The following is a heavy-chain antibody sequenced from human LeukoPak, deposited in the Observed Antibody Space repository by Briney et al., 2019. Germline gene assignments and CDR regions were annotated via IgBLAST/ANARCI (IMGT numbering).Heavy chain of an antibody. Sequence: PSETLSLTCTVSGGSISSGDYYWSWIRQPPGKGLEWIGYIYYSGSTYYNPSLKSRVTISVDKSKNQFSLKLSSVTAADTAVFYCARRTTVTIPFGYWGQGTLVTVSS. CDR1: GGSISSGDYY. J-gene: IGHJ4*02. CDR2: IYYSGST. V-gene: IGHV4-30-4*01. CDR3: ARRTTVTIPFGY. D-gene: IGHD4-11*01.